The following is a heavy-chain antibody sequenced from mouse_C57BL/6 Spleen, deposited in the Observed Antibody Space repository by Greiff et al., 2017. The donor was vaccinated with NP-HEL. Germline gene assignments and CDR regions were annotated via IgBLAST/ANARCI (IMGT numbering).Heavy chain of an antibody. J-gene: IGHJ1*03. D-gene: IGHD2-3*01. CDR2: IYPGAGDT. CDR1: GYAFSSYW. V-gene: IGHV1-80*01. CDR3: ARGLLLDWYFDV. Sequence: QVQLQQSGAELVKPGASVKISCKASGYAFSSYWMNWVKQRPGKGLEWIGQIYPGAGDTNYNGKFKGKATLTADKSSSTAYMQLSSLTSEDSAVYFCARGLLLDWYFDVWGTGTTVTVSS.